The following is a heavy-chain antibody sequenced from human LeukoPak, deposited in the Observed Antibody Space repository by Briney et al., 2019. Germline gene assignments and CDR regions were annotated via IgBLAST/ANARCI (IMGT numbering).Heavy chain of an antibody. D-gene: IGHD6-25*01. Sequence: ASVKVSCKASGYTFTSYAMHWVRQAPGQRLEWMGWINAGNGNTKYPQKFQGRVTITRDTSASTAYMGLSSLRSEDTAVYYCARSRYSSAYDYWGQGTLVTISS. CDR3: ARSRYSSAYDY. J-gene: IGHJ4*02. CDR1: GYTFTSYA. CDR2: INAGNGNT. V-gene: IGHV1-3*01.